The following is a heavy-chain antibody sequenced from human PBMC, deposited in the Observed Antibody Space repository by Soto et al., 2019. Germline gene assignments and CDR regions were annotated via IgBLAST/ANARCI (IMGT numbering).Heavy chain of an antibody. CDR2: IIPIFGTA. D-gene: IGHD3-10*01. CDR1: GGTFSSYA. J-gene: IGHJ6*02. V-gene: IGHV1-69*13. CDR3: ASNTMVRGVRYYYYGMDV. Sequence: SVKVSCKASGGTFSSYAISWVRQAPGQGLEWMGGIIPIFGTANYAQKFQGRVTITADESTSTAHMELSSLRSEDTAVYYCASNTMVRGVRYYYYGMDVWGQGTTVTVSS.